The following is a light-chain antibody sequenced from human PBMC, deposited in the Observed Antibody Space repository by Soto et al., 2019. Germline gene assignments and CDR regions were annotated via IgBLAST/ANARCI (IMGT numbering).Light chain of an antibody. CDR1: PSVSSSN. CDR3: HHYLTSTTT. V-gene: IGKV3-20*01. J-gene: IGKJ1*01. Sequence: DIGLTQSRGTLSLSPGDRAILSCRASPSVSSSNFGWSQKNSAQAPRIPTYGASRRAPGIPESFSASGSGTDFHLTISSLDTEDFAVYACHHYLTSTTTFGQGTKVDIK. CDR2: GAS.